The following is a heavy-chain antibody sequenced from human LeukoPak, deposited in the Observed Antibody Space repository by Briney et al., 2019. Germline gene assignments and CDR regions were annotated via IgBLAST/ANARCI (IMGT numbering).Heavy chain of an antibody. CDR1: GYTFTGYY. Sequence: GASVKVSCKASGYTFTGYYMHWVRQAPGQGLEWMGWINPNSGGTNYAQKFQGRVTMTRDTSISTAYMELSRLRSDDTAVYYCARDLGAKDNRLLNAFDIWGQGTMVTVSS. CDR2: INPNSGGT. V-gene: IGHV1-2*02. CDR3: ARDLGAKDNRLLNAFDI. D-gene: IGHD2-2*01. J-gene: IGHJ3*02.